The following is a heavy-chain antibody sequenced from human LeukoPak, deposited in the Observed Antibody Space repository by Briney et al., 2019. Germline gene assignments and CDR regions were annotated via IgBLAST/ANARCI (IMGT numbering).Heavy chain of an antibody. Sequence: SVKVSCKASEGTFSSYAISWVRQAPGQGLEWMGGIIPIFGTANYAQKLQGRVTITTDESTSTAYMELSSLRSEDTAVYYCASGLRYFDWLPLDYWGQGTLVTVSS. CDR3: ASGLRYFDWLPLDY. J-gene: IGHJ4*02. D-gene: IGHD3-9*01. V-gene: IGHV1-69*05. CDR2: IIPIFGTA. CDR1: EGTFSSYA.